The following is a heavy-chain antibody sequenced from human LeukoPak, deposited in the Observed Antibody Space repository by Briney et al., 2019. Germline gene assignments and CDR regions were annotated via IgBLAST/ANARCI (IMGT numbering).Heavy chain of an antibody. Sequence: GASVKVSCKASGGTFSSYAISWVRQAPGQGLEWMGGIIPIFGTANYAQEFQGRVTITADESTSTAYMELSSLRSEDTAVYYCARVSVEVGAQRGYYYYGMDVWGQGTTVTVSS. V-gene: IGHV1-69*13. D-gene: IGHD1-26*01. J-gene: IGHJ6*02. CDR3: ARVSVEVGAQRGYYYYGMDV. CDR2: IIPIFGTA. CDR1: GGTFSSYA.